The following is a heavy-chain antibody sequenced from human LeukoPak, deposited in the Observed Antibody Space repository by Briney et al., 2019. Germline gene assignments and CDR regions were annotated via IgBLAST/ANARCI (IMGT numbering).Heavy chain of an antibody. Sequence: PSQTLSLTCAVSGGSISSGGYSWSWIRRPPGKGLEWIGYIYHSGSTYYNPSLKSRVTISVDRSKNQFSLKLSSVTAADTAVYYCARARIVGATSFDYWGQGTLVTVSS. CDR1: GGSISSGGYS. D-gene: IGHD1-26*01. CDR2: IYHSGST. J-gene: IGHJ4*02. CDR3: ARARIVGATSFDY. V-gene: IGHV4-30-2*01.